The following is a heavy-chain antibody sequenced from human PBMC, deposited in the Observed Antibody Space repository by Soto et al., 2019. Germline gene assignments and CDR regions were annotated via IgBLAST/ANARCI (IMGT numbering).Heavy chain of an antibody. CDR3: ARAHCSSTSCRLGWFDP. Sequence: SETLSLTCTVSGGSISSGDYYWSWIRQPPRKGLEWIGYIYYSGSTYYNPSLKSRVTISVDTSKNQFSLKLSSVTAADTAVYYCARAHCSSTSCRLGWFDPWGQGTLVTVSS. D-gene: IGHD2-2*01. J-gene: IGHJ5*02. CDR2: IYYSGST. V-gene: IGHV4-30-4*01. CDR1: GGSISSGDYY.